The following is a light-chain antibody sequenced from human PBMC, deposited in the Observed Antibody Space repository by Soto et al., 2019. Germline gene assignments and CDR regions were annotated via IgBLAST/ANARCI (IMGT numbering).Light chain of an antibody. V-gene: IGKV1-5*03. J-gene: IGKJ2*01. Sequence: DIQMTQSPSTLSASVGDGVTITCRASQSIGSGLAWYQQKPGKAPKLLIYKATNLQGGVPSRFSGSGSGTDFRLTISSLQPVDSATYYCQQYNDFQYTFGQGTKLEI. CDR3: QQYNDFQYT. CDR2: KAT. CDR1: QSIGSG.